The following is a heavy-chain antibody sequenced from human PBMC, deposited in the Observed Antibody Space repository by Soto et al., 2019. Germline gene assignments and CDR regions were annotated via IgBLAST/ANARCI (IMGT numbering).Heavy chain of an antibody. Sequence: QITLKESGPMLLKPTQTLTLTCTFSGFSLSTSGVGVGWIRQPPGKALEWLALIYWDDDKHYSPSLKSRLTITKDTSKHQVVLTMTNMDPVDTATYYCARRRGTGYFDCWGQGTLVTVSS. D-gene: IGHD1-1*01. V-gene: IGHV2-5*02. CDR1: GFSLSTSGVG. J-gene: IGHJ4*02. CDR3: ARRRGTGYFDC. CDR2: IYWDDDK.